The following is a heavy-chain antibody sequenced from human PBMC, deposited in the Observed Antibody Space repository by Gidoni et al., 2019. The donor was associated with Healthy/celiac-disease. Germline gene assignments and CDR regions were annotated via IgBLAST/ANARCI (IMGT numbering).Heavy chain of an antibody. J-gene: IGHJ4*02. CDR3: AIEAYHAFDS. V-gene: IGHV3-9*01. CDR2: GSI. Sequence: GSIGYADSVKGRFTISRDNAKNSLYLQMNSQRAEDTALYYCAIEAYHAFDSWGQGTLVTVSS.